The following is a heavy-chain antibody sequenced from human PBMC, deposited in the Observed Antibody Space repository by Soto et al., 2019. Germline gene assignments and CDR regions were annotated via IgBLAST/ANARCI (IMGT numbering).Heavy chain of an antibody. D-gene: IGHD6-6*01. V-gene: IGHV4-34*01. CDR3: VSSSQLRGLEPTFDY. Sequence: SETLSLTCAVYGGSFSGYYWSWIRQPPGKGLEWIGEINHSGSTNYNPSLKSRVTISVDTSKNQFSLKLSSVTAADTAVYYCVSSSQLRGLEPTFDYWGQGTLVTVSS. CDR2: INHSGST. CDR1: GGSFSGYY. J-gene: IGHJ4*02.